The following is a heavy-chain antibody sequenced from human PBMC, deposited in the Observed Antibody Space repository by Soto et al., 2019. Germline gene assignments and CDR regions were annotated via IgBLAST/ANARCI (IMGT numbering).Heavy chain of an antibody. J-gene: IGHJ4*02. CDR1: GGSMRREDYY. D-gene: IGHD3-22*01. CDR3: ARGRRDVVVADFDN. V-gene: IGHV4-30-4*01. Sequence: NLSGTLSLTCTVSGGSMRREDYYWSWIRQPPGEGLEWIGHIHYSGSTHYNPSLKSRVTMSVDTSKNTFSLKLTSVTGADTAVYYCARGRRDVVVADFDNWGQGTLVTVSS. CDR2: IHYSGST.